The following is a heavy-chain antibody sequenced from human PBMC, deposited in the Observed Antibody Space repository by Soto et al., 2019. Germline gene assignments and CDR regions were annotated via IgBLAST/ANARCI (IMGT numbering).Heavy chain of an antibody. CDR3: ARVLYYYDSSGYRGDAFDI. CDR2: IYYSGST. J-gene: IGHJ3*02. CDR1: GGSISSYY. Sequence: SGTLSLTCTVSGGSISSYYWSWIRQPPGKGLEWIGYIYYSGSTNYNPSLKSRVTISVDTSKNQFSLKLSSVTAADTAVYYCARVLYYYDSSGYRGDAFDIWGQGTMVTVSS. V-gene: IGHV4-59*01. D-gene: IGHD3-22*01.